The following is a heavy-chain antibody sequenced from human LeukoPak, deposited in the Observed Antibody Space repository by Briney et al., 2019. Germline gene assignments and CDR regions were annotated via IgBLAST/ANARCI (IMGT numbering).Heavy chain of an antibody. V-gene: IGHV1-69*13. CDR3: ASELRITIFGVVKNYYYYGMDV. CDR1: GGTFSSYA. Sequence: SVKVSCKASGGTFSSYAISWVRQAPGQGLEWVGGIIPIFGTANYAQKFQGRVTITADESTSTAYMELSSLRSEDTAVYYCASELRITIFGVVKNYYYYGMDVWGQGTTVTVSS. J-gene: IGHJ6*02. CDR2: IIPIFGTA. D-gene: IGHD3-3*01.